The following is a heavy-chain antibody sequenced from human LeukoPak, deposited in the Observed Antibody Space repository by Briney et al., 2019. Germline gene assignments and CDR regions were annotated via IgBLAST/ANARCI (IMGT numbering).Heavy chain of an antibody. D-gene: IGHD5/OR15-5a*01. Sequence: ASVKVSCKASGYTFTSYYMHWVRRAPGQGLEWMGIINPSGGSTSYAQKFQGRVTMTEDTSTDTAYMELSSLRSEDAAVYYCATEAASVYYFDYWGQGTLVTVSS. CDR1: GYTFTSYY. V-gene: IGHV1-46*01. CDR2: INPSGGST. CDR3: ATEAASVYYFDY. J-gene: IGHJ4*02.